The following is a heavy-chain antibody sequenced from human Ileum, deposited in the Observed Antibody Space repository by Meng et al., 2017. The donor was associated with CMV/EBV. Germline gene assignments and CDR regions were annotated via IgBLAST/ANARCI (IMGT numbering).Heavy chain of an antibody. CDR3: ARVPPGNYGLMDV. CDR1: GFTFSSYW. Sequence: GESLKISCAASGFTFSSYWMSWVRQAPGKGLEWVANIKQDGSEKYYVDSVKGRFTISRDNAKNSVYLQMNSLRAEDTAVYYCARVPPGNYGLMDVWGQGTTVTVSS. D-gene: IGHD4-17*01. J-gene: IGHJ6*02. CDR2: IKQDGSEK. V-gene: IGHV3-7*01.